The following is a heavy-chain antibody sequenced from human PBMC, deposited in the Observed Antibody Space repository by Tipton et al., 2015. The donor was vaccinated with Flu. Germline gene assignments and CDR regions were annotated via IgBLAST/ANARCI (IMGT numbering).Heavy chain of an antibody. CDR2: ISYDGSNK. V-gene: IGHV3-30*03. D-gene: IGHD3-3*01. J-gene: IGHJ6*02. CDR1: GFTFSSFV. Sequence: SGFTFSSFVMHWVRQAPGKGLEWVAAISYDGSNKYYEDFVKGRLTISRDNSNNTLYLQMNSLRTEGTAVYYCARGFNGMDVWGQGTTVTVSS. CDR3: ARGFNGMDV.